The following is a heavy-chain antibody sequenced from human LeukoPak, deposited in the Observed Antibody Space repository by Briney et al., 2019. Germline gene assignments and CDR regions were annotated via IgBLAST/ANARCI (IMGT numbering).Heavy chain of an antibody. CDR3: AKDLSYGSNWFDP. Sequence: GSSLRLSCAASGFTFSSHGMHWVRQAPGKGLEWVALIWYDGSKKYYADSVKGRFTISRDDSKNTLYLQMNSLRAEDTAMYYCAKDLSYGSNWFDPWGQGTLVTVSS. V-gene: IGHV3-33*06. J-gene: IGHJ5*02. D-gene: IGHD5-18*01. CDR2: IWYDGSKK. CDR1: GFTFSSHG.